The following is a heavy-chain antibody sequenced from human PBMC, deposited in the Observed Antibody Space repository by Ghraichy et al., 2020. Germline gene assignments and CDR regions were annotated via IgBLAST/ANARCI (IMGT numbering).Heavy chain of an antibody. CDR2: IYHSGST. CDR1: GGSISSGGYS. CDR3: ARGVSMAAGGDICDV. Sequence: SQTLSLTCVVSGGSISSGGYSWTWIRQPPGKGLEWIGYIYHSGSTYYNPALKSRVTMSVDRSKNQFSLNLNSVTAADTADYCCARGVSMAAGGDICDVWGQGTMVTGSS. J-gene: IGHJ3*01. D-gene: IGHD6-13*01. V-gene: IGHV4-30-2*01.